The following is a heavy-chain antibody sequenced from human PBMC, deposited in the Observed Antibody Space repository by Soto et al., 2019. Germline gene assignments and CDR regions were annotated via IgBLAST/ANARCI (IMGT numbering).Heavy chain of an antibody. CDR2: IFDSGTT. Sequence: PSETLSLTCTVSGGSITSDYSCWRWIRQPPGEGLEWIGHIFDSGTTYTNPSLRSQVAISLDTSKNHFSLTLSSVTAADTAVYYCARGPSGDKVHYWGQGALVTVS. CDR1: GGSITSDYSC. CDR3: ARGPSGDKVHY. V-gene: IGHV4-30-4*01. D-gene: IGHD7-27*01. J-gene: IGHJ4*02.